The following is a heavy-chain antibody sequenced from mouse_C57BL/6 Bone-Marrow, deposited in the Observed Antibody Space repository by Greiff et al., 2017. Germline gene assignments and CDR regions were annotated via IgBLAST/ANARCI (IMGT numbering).Heavy chain of an antibody. CDR3: ARDPIYYDYDGFPYYFDY. D-gene: IGHD2-4*01. V-gene: IGHV5-4*01. CDR2: ISDGGSYT. Sequence: DVKLVESGGGLVKPGGSLKLSCAASGFTFSSYAMSWVRQTPEKRLEWVATISDGGSYTYYPDNVKGRFTISRDNAKNNLYLQMSHLKSEDTAMYYCARDPIYYDYDGFPYYFDYWGQGTTLTVSS. J-gene: IGHJ2*01. CDR1: GFTFSSYA.